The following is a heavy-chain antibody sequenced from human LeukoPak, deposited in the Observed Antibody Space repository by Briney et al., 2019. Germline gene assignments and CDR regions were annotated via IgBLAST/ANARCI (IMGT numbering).Heavy chain of an antibody. V-gene: IGHV4-4*07. J-gene: IGHJ6*03. D-gene: IGHD3-3*01. CDR2: IYTSGST. CDR3: ARGFKESGYYSLKDYYMDV. Sequence: SETLSLTCTVPGGSICSYYWSWIRQPAGKGLEWIGRIYTSGSTNYNPSLKSRVTMSVDTSKNQFCLKLSSVAAADTAVYYCARGFKESGYYSLKDYYMDVWGKGTTVTVSS. CDR1: GGSICSYY.